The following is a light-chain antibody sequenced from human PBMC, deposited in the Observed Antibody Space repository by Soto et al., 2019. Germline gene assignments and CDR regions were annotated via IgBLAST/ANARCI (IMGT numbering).Light chain of an antibody. J-gene: IGKJ5*01. V-gene: IGKV2-28*01. CDR3: MQALQTPLT. Sequence: DIVMTQSPLSLPVTPGEPASISCRSSQSLLHSNGYSYFDWYLQKPGQSPQLLIYLGSNRASGVPDRLSGSGSGTDFTLKISRVEAEDVGVYYCMQALQTPLTFGQGTRLEIK. CDR1: QSLLHSNGYSY. CDR2: LGS.